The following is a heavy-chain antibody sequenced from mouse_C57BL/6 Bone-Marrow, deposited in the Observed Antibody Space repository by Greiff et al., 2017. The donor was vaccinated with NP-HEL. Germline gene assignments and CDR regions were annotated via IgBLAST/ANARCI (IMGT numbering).Heavy chain of an antibody. CDR3: VRNYYGSSWAMDY. J-gene: IGHJ4*01. D-gene: IGHD1-1*01. CDR1: GFSFNTYA. CDR2: IRSKSNNYAT. Sequence: EVQVVESGGGLVQPKGSLKLSCAASGFSFNTYAMNWVRQAPGKGLEWVARIRSKSNNYATYYADSVKDRFTISRDDSESMLYLQMNNLKTEDTAMYYCVRNYYGSSWAMDYWGQGTSVTVSS. V-gene: IGHV10-1*01.